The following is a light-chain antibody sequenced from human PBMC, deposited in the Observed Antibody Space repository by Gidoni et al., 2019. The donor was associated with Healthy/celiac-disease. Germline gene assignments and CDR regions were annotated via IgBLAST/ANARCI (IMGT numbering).Light chain of an antibody. J-gene: IGKJ4*01. CDR3: QQRSNWPSLT. CDR1: QSVSSY. CDR2: VAS. V-gene: IGKV3-11*01. Sequence: EIVLTQSPATLSLSPGERATLSCRASQSVSSYLAWYQQKPGQAPRLLIYVASNRATGIPARFSGSGSGTDFTLTFSSLAPEDFAVYYCQQRSNWPSLTFGGGTKVEIK.